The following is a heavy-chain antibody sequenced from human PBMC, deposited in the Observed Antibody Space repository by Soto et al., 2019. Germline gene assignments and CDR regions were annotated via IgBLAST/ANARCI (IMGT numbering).Heavy chain of an antibody. V-gene: IGHV1-69*01. CDR3: AIPLPKQQLVRGAFDH. D-gene: IGHD6-13*01. J-gene: IGHJ4*02. Sequence: QVQLVQSGAEVKKPGSSVKLSCKTSESTFRNYAINWVRQAPGQGLEWMGGSIPVFGTANYAQTFQGRFTITADESMSTAYMELSSLRSEDTAVYYCAIPLPKQQLVRGAFDHWGQGTLVTVAS. CDR2: SIPVFGTA. CDR1: ESTFRNYA.